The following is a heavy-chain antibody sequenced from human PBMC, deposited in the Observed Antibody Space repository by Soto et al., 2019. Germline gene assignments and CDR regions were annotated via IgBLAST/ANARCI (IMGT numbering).Heavy chain of an antibody. Sequence: PGGSLRLSCAASGFNFNRFTMNWVRQAPGKGLEWVSSISSDSSYTYYADSLKGRVTISRDNAKNSLYLLMNNLRAEDTAVYYCARDWTESGMDVWGQGTTVTVYS. CDR1: GFNFNRFT. V-gene: IGHV3-21*01. J-gene: IGHJ6*02. CDR2: ISSDSSYT. CDR3: ARDWTESGMDV. D-gene: IGHD1-1*01.